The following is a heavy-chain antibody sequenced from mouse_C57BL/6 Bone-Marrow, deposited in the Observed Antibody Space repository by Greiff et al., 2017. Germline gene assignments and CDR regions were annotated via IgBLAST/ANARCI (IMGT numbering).Heavy chain of an antibody. Sequence: EVKLMESGGGLVQPGGSLKLSCAASGFTFSDYYMYWVRQTPEKRLEWVAYISNGGGSTYYPDTVKGRFTISRDHDKNTLYLQMSRLKSEDTAMYYCARWVTTVVAPGYYAMDYWGQVTSVTVSS. D-gene: IGHD1-1*01. CDR1: GFTFSDYY. CDR2: ISNGGGST. V-gene: IGHV5-12*01. CDR3: ARWVTTVVAPGYYAMDY. J-gene: IGHJ4*01.